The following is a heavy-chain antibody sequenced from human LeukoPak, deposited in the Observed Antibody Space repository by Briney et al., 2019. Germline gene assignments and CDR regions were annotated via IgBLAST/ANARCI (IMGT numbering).Heavy chain of an antibody. V-gene: IGHV3-30-3*01. Sequence: GGSLRLSCAASGFTFSTYAMHWVRQAPGKGLEWVAVISYDGSNRYYADSVKGRFTISRDNSKNTLYLQMNSLRAEDTALYYCARGTYYDILTGPHDYWGQGTLVTVSS. CDR1: GFTFSTYA. CDR2: ISYDGSNR. D-gene: IGHD3-9*01. J-gene: IGHJ4*02. CDR3: ARGTYYDILTGPHDY.